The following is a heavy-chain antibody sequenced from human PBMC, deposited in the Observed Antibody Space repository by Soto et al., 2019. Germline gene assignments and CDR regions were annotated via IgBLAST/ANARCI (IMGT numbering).Heavy chain of an antibody. J-gene: IGHJ3*02. Sequence: SETLSLTCTVSGGSISSGGYYWSWIRQHPGKGLEWIGYIYYSGSTYYNPSLKSRVTISVDTSKNQFSLKLSSVTAADTAVYYCARHGYYYDSSGNYYRAAFDIWGQGTMVTVSS. CDR2: IYYSGST. V-gene: IGHV4-31*03. D-gene: IGHD3-22*01. CDR1: GGSISSGGYY. CDR3: ARHGYYYDSSGNYYRAAFDI.